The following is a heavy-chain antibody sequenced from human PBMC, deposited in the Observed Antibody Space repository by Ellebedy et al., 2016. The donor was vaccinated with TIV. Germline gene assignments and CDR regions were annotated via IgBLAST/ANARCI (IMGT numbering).Heavy chain of an antibody. J-gene: IGHJ6*02. V-gene: IGHV3-30*18. Sequence: PGGSLRLSCAASGFIFNSYGMHWVRQAPGKGLEWVAVMSYDGSNKDYAESVKGRFTISRDISNNTLFLQMNSLRPEDTAVYFCAKDLHSSAWYLPYYYYAMDVWGQGTTVTVSS. CDR3: AKDLHSSAWYLPYYYYAMDV. D-gene: IGHD6-19*01. CDR1: GFIFNSYG. CDR2: MSYDGSNK.